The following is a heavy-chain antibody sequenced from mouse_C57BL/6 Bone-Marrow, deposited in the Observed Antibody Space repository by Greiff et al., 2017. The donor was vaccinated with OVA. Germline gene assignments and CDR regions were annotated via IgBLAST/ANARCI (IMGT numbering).Heavy chain of an antibody. CDR3: TLIYYDYDVGAWFLT. CDR1: GFNIKDDY. J-gene: IGHJ3*01. V-gene: IGHV14-4*01. Sequence: VQLQQSGAELVRPGASVKLSCTASGFNIKDDYMHWVKQRPEQGLEWIGWIDPENGDTEYASKFQGKATITADTSSNTAYLQLSSLTSEDTAVYYCTLIYYDYDVGAWFLTGAKGLWSLSLQ. D-gene: IGHD2-4*01. CDR2: IDPENGDT.